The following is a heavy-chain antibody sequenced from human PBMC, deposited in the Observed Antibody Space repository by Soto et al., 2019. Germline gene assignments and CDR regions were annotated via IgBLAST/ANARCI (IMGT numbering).Heavy chain of an antibody. V-gene: IGHV1-18*04. CDR1: GYTFTSYG. J-gene: IGHJ6*02. D-gene: IGHD3-22*01. Sequence: ASVKVSCKASGYTFTSYGISWGRQAPGQGLEWMGWISAYNGNTNYAQKLQGRVTMTTDTSTSTAYMELRSLRSDDTAVYYCARDSHYDSSGYYYDYYYYGMDVWGQGTTVTVSS. CDR2: ISAYNGNT. CDR3: ARDSHYDSSGYYYDYYYYGMDV.